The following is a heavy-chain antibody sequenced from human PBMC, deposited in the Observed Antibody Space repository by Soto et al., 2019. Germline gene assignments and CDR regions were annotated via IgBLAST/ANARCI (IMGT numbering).Heavy chain of an antibody. Sequence: QVQLVQSGAEVKKPGSSVKVSCKAPEGTFSTYAISWVRQAPGQGLEWMEEVIPIFGTPKYAQKFQARVTSTADESTSTGYMELRSLRSEETAEYYCERSQGGSSSLDNNYHYYYGRNVCGQGTTVTVSS. CDR2: VIPIFGTP. CDR3: ERSQGGSSSLDNNYHYYYGRNV. D-gene: IGHD2-15*01. V-gene: IGHV1-69*01. CDR1: EGTFSTYA. J-gene: IGHJ6*02.